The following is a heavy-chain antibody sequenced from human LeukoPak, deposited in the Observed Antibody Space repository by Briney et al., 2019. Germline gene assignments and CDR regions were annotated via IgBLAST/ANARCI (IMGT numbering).Heavy chain of an antibody. CDR3: AKIAYYDFWSGQPHY. Sequence: SGGSLRLSCAASGFTFSSYAMSWVRQAPGKGLEWVSAISGSGGSTYYAGSVKGRFTISRDNSKNTLYLQMNSLRAEDTAVYYCAKIAYYDFWSGQPHYWGQGTLVTVSS. D-gene: IGHD3-3*01. V-gene: IGHV3-23*01. CDR1: GFTFSSYA. J-gene: IGHJ4*02. CDR2: ISGSGGST.